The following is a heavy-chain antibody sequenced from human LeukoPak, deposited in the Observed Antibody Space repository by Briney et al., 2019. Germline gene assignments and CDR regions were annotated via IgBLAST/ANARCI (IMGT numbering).Heavy chain of an antibody. CDR1: GFTFSSYA. Sequence: PGRSLRLSCAASGFTFSSYAMHWVRQAPGQGLEWMGIINPSGGSTSYAQKFQGRVTMTRDMSTSTVYMELSSLRSEDTAVYYCARDLYSSGWPGRYYYYYMDVWGKGTTVTVSS. CDR3: ARDLYSSGWPGRYYYYYMDV. J-gene: IGHJ6*03. D-gene: IGHD6-19*01. V-gene: IGHV1-46*01. CDR2: INPSGGST.